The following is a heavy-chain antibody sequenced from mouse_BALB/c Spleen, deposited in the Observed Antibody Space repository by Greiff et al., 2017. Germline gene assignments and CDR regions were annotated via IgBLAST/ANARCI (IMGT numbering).Heavy chain of an antibody. V-gene: IGHV2-6-7*01. Sequence: VKLQESGPGLVAPSQSLSITCTVSGFSLTGYGVNWVRQPPGKGLEWLGMIWGDGSTDYNSALKSRLSISKDNSKSQVFLKMNSLQTDDTARYYCARDAPYYYGSSYPMDYWGQGTSVTVSS. D-gene: IGHD1-1*01. J-gene: IGHJ4*01. CDR2: IWGDGST. CDR3: ARDAPYYYGSSYPMDY. CDR1: GFSLTGYG.